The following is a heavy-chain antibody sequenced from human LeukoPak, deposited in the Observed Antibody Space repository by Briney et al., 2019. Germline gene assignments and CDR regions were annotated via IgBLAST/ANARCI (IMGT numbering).Heavy chain of an antibody. CDR1: GYRFTSYW. CDR3: ARPQGIAAAVDY. D-gene: IGHD6-13*01. Sequence: GASLKISCKGSGYRFTSYWISWVRQMPGKGLEWMGRIDPSDSYTNYSPSFQGHVTISADKSISTAFLQWSSLKASDTAMYYCARPQGIAAAVDYWGQGTLVTVAS. J-gene: IGHJ4*02. CDR2: IDPSDSYT. V-gene: IGHV5-10-1*01.